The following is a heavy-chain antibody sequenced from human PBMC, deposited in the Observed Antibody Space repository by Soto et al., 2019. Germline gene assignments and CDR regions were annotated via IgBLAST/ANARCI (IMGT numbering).Heavy chain of an antibody. V-gene: IGHV3-33*01. CDR1: GFTFSSYG. J-gene: IGHJ3*02. CDR2: IWYDGSNK. D-gene: IGHD2-15*01. Sequence: SGGSLRLSCAASGFTFSSYGMHWVRQAPGKGLEWVAVIWYDGSNKYYADSVKGRFTISRDDSKNTLYLQMNSLRAEDTAVYYCARALYCSGGSCYWESQAFDIWGQGTMVTVSS. CDR3: ARALYCSGGSCYWESQAFDI.